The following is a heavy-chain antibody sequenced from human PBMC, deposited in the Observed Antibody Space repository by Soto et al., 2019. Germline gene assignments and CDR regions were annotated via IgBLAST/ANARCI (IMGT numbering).Heavy chain of an antibody. CDR3: ARGGLTNGKNYYYYGMDV. J-gene: IGHJ6*02. CDR2: INPNSGGT. D-gene: IGHD4-17*01. Sequence: QVQLVQSGAEVKKPGASVKVSCKASGYTFTGYYMHWVRQAPGQGLEWMGWINPNSGGTNCAQKFQGWVTMTRDTSISTAYMELSRLRSDDTAVYYCARGGLTNGKNYYYYGMDVWGQGTTVTVSS. V-gene: IGHV1-2*04. CDR1: GYTFTGYY.